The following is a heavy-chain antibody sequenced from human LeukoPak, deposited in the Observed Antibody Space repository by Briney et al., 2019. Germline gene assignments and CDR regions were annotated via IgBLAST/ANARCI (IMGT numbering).Heavy chain of an antibody. CDR1: GFTFSSSW. D-gene: IGHD2-2*01. CDR2: INSDESVT. V-gene: IGHV3-74*03. J-gene: IGHJ4*02. Sequence: GSLRLSCAASGFTFSSSWMQWVRQAPGQGLVWVSRINSDESVTTYTNSVKGRFTISRDNAKNTLYLQMNGLRAEDTAMYYCVRSRFTTSSFDYWGQGTLVTVSS. CDR3: VRSRFTTSSFDY.